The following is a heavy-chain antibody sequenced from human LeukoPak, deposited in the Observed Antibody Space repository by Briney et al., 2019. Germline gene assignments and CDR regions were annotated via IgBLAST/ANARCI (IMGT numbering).Heavy chain of an antibody. J-gene: IGHJ4*02. CDR1: GFTFSSYA. CDR3: AKDGEYCSSTSCYWGY. Sequence: PGGSLRLSCAASGFTFSSYAMNWVRQAPGKGLEWVSAISGSGGSTYYADSVKGRFTISRDNSKNTLYLQMNSLRAEDTAVYYCAKDGEYCSSTSCYWGYWGQGTLVTVSS. D-gene: IGHD2-2*01. V-gene: IGHV3-23*01. CDR2: ISGSGGST.